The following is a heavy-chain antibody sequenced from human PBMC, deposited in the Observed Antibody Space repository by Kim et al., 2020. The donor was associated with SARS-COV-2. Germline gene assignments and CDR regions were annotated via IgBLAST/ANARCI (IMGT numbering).Heavy chain of an antibody. D-gene: IGHD6-6*01. J-gene: IGHJ6*03. Sequence: SVKGRFTISRDNSKNTLYLQMSSLRAEDTAVYYCEKTSSSVFDYDYYYMDVWGKGTTVTVSS. V-gene: IGHV3-23*01. CDR3: EKTSSSVFDYDYYYMDV.